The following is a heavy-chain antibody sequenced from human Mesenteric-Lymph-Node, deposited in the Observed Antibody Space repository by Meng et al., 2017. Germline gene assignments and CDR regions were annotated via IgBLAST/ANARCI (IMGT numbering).Heavy chain of an antibody. J-gene: IGHJ2*01. CDR2: IYHSGST. CDR1: GGSMSSTNW. V-gene: IGHV4-4*02. CDR3: ASPLGILGIVDL. Sequence: VLMQRSGPGLVKPSQTLSLTCAVSGGSMSSTNWWSWVRQPPGKGLEWIGEIYHSGSTNYNPSLKSRVTISVDTSKNQFSLKLSSVTAADTAVYYCASPLGILGIVDLWGRGTLVTVSS. D-gene: IGHD7-27*01.